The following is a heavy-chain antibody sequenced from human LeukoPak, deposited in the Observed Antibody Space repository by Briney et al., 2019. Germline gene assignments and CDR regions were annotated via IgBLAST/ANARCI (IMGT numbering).Heavy chain of an antibody. CDR2: ISSNGGST. J-gene: IGHJ4*02. Sequence: PGGSLRLSCAASGFTFSSYAMHWVRQAPGKGLEYVSAISSNGGSTYYANSVKGRFTSSRDNSKNTLYLEMGSLRAEDMAVYYCARGYDSSGYYHFEYWGQGTLVTVSS. CDR1: GFTFSSYA. CDR3: ARGYDSSGYYHFEY. D-gene: IGHD3-22*01. V-gene: IGHV3-64*01.